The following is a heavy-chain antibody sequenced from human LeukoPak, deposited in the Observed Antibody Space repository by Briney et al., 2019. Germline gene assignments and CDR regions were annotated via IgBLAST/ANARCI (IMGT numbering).Heavy chain of an antibody. CDR2: TYYRSKWYN. CDR3: ATNRPPGSFDWFDP. CDR1: GDSVSSNSAA. J-gene: IGHJ5*02. D-gene: IGHD3-10*01. V-gene: IGHV6-1*01. Sequence: SQTLSLTCAISGDSVSSNSAAWNWIRQSPSRGLEWLGRTYYRSKWYNDYAVSVKSRITISPDTSKNQLSLQLDSVTPEDTAVYYCATNRPPGSFDWFDPWGQGTLVTVSS.